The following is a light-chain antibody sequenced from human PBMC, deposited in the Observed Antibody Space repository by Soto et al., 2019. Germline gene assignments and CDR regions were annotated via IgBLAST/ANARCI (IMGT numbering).Light chain of an antibody. CDR2: DVS. CDR1: SSDVGAYNY. Sequence: QSALTQPASVSGSPGRSITISCTGTSSDVGAYNYVSWYQQYPGKAPKLMIYDVSNRPSGVSNRFSGSKSGNTASLTISGLQAEDEADYYCSSYTSSSTPLFGGATKLTVL. V-gene: IGLV2-14*01. J-gene: IGLJ2*01. CDR3: SSYTSSSTPL.